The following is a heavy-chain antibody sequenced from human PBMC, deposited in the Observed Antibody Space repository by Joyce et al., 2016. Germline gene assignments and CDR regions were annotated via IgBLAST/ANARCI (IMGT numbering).Heavy chain of an antibody. CDR2: IYYNGNT. J-gene: IGHJ4*02. CDR3: ARGTGASVVLFDY. D-gene: IGHD1-14*01. V-gene: IGHV4-31*03. CDR1: GDSISSGGYY. Sequence: QVQLQESGPGLVKPSQTLSLTCRVSGDSISSGGYYWSWIRQRPGKGLECIGYIYYNGNTYYNPSRESRVSMSVDTSKNQFSLNLDSVTAADTAVYFCARGTGASVVLFDYWGQGTLVTVSS.